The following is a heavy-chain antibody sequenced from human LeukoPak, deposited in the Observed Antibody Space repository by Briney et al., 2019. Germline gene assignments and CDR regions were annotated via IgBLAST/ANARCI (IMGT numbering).Heavy chain of an antibody. CDR3: ARGVGTGWFYYFDY. CDR2: IYYSGNT. J-gene: IGHJ4*02. CDR1: GGSISSNNYY. V-gene: IGHV4-39*01. Sequence: PSETLSLTCTVSGGSISSNNYYWGWIRQPPGTGLKWIGSIYYSGNTYYNPSLKSRVTISVDTSKNQFSLKLSSVTAADTAVYYCARGVGTGWFYYFDYWGQGTLVTVSS. D-gene: IGHD6-19*01.